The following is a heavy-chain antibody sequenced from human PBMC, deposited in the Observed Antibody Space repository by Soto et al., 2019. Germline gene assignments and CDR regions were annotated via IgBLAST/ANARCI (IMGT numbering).Heavy chain of an antibody. J-gene: IGHJ6*02. Sequence: SETLSLTCAVYGGSFSGYYWSWIRQPPGKGLEWIGEINHSGSTNYNPSLKSRVTISVDTSKNQFSLKLSSVTAADTAVYYCARGRGVRGVTYYYYYGMDVWGQGTTVTSP. D-gene: IGHD3-10*01. V-gene: IGHV4-34*01. CDR3: ARGRGVRGVTYYYYYGMDV. CDR2: INHSGST. CDR1: GGSFSGYY.